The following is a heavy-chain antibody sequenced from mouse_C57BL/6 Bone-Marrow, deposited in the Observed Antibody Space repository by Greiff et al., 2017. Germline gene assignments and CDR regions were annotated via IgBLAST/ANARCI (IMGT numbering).Heavy chain of an antibody. CDR2: IDPEDGDT. V-gene: IGHV14-1*01. CDR1: GFNIKDYY. Sequence: EVQLQQSGAELVRPGASVKLSCTASGFNIKDYYMHWVKQRPEQSLEWIGRIDPEDGDTEYAPKFQGKATMTADTTSNTAYLQLSSLTAEDTDVYYCTTRITPYYAMDYWGQGTSVTVSS. J-gene: IGHJ4*01. D-gene: IGHD2-4*01. CDR3: TTRITPYYAMDY.